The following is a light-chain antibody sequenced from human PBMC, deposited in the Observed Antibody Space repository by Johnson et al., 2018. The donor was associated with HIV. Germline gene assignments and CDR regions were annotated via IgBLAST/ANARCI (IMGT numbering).Light chain of an antibody. J-gene: IGLJ1*01. V-gene: IGLV1-51*01. CDR2: DNN. CDR1: SSNIGNNY. Sequence: QSALTQPPSVSAAPGQKVTISCSGSSSNIGNNYVSWYQQVPGTAPKLLIYDNNRRPSGIPDRFSGSKSGSLATLGITGLQTGDEADYYCGTWDSSLSAVFGTGTKVTVL. CDR3: GTWDSSLSAV.